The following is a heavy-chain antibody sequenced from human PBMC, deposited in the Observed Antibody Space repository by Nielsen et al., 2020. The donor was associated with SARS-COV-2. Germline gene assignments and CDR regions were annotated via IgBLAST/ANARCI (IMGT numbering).Heavy chain of an antibody. Sequence: GESLKISCAASGFTFSDYAMAWVRQAPGKGLVWVSHINPDESKTTYADSVKGRFTISRDNAKNTLYLQMNSLRAEDTAVYYCARLWDDGYYFDTGPYDYWGQGTLVTVSS. D-gene: IGHD3-22*01. CDR2: INPDESKT. CDR3: ARLWDDGYYFDTGPYDY. CDR1: GFTFSDYA. V-gene: IGHV3-74*03. J-gene: IGHJ4*02.